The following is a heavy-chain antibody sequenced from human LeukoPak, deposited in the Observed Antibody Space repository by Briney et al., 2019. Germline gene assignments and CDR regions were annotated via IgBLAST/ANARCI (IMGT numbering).Heavy chain of an antibody. CDR1: GGSFSGYY. CDR2: INHSGST. D-gene: IGHD3-22*01. J-gene: IGHJ4*02. Sequence: SETLSLTCAVYGGSFSGYYWSWIRQPPGKGLEWIGEINHSGSTNYNPSLKSRVTISVDTSKNQFSLKLSSVTAADTAVYYCARHRRIYYNDSSGYVNWGQGTLVTVSS. CDR3: ARHRRIYYNDSSGYVN. V-gene: IGHV4-34*01.